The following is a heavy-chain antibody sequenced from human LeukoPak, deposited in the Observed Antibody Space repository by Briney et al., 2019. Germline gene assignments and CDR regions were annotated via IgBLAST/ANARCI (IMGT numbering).Heavy chain of an antibody. CDR1: GGSISSYY. Sequence: KPSETLSLTCTVSGGSISSYYWSWIRQPAGKGLEWIGRIYTSGSTNYNPSLKSRVTISVDTSKNQFSLKLSSVTAADTAVYYCASFYCSGGSCYQYYYYYMDVWGKGTTVTISS. V-gene: IGHV4-4*07. CDR3: ASFYCSGGSCYQYYYYYMDV. CDR2: IYTSGST. D-gene: IGHD2-15*01. J-gene: IGHJ6*03.